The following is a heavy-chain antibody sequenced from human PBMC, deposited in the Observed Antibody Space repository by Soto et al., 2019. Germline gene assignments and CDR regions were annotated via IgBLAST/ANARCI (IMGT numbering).Heavy chain of an antibody. CDR2: ISYHGNDK. D-gene: IGHD4-17*01. CDR3: AKDLLHNTVTTCGS. CDR1: GFTFSSYG. V-gene: IGHV3-30*18. J-gene: IGHJ5*02. Sequence: QVQLVASGGGVVQPGRSLRLSCAASGFTFSSYGMHWVRQAPGKGLECVAVISYHGNDKYYADSVKGRFTISRDNFKSTLYLQMSSLRAEDTAIYFCAKDLLHNTVTTCGSWGQGTLVTVSS.